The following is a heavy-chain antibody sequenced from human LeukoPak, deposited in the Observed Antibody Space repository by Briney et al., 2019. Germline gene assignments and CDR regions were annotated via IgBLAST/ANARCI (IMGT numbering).Heavy chain of an antibody. CDR2: IFTSGST. CDR3: ARQVVAARRTHDY. CDR1: GGSISSYY. J-gene: IGHJ4*02. D-gene: IGHD2-15*01. Sequence: TSETLSLTCTVSGGSISSYYWSWIRQPAGKGREWIGRIFTSGSTNYNPSLKSRVTMSVDTSKNQLSLKLSPVTAADTAVYYCARQVVAARRTHDYWGQGTLVTVSS. V-gene: IGHV4-4*07.